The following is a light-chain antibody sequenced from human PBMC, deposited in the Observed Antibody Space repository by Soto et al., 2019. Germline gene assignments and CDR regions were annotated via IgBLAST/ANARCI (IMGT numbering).Light chain of an antibody. CDR2: DAS. V-gene: IGKV3-11*01. Sequence: EIVLTQSPGTLSLSPGERATLSCRASQSVSRYLAWYQQKPGQAPRLLIYDASNRATGIPARFSGGGSGTDFTLTISSLEPEDFAVYYCQQRSNWITFGQGTRLEIK. J-gene: IGKJ5*01. CDR1: QSVSRY. CDR3: QQRSNWIT.